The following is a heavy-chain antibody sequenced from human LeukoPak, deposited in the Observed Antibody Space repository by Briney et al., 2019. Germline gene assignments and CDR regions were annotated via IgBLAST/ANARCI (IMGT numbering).Heavy chain of an antibody. CDR3: AREKISSGTDDAFDI. D-gene: IGHD3-10*01. J-gene: IGHJ3*02. Sequence: ASVKVSCKASGGTFSSYAISWVRQAPGQGLEWMGGIIPIFGTANYAQKFQGRVTITAGESTSTAYMELSSLRSEDTAVYYCAREKISSGTDDAFDIWGQGTMVTVSS. V-gene: IGHV1-69*01. CDR1: GGTFSSYA. CDR2: IIPIFGTA.